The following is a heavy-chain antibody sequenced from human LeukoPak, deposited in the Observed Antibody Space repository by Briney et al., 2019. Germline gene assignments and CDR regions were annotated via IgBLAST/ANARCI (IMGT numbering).Heavy chain of an antibody. Sequence: PGGSLRLSCAASGFTFSSYGMHWVRQAPGKGLEWVAVISYDGSNRYYADSVKGRFTISRVKSKNTLYLQMNSLRAEDTAVYYCAKDQDTAMVPYDAFDIWGQGTMVTVSS. CDR1: GFTFSSYG. D-gene: IGHD5-18*01. V-gene: IGHV3-30*18. CDR3: AKDQDTAMVPYDAFDI. J-gene: IGHJ3*02. CDR2: ISYDGSNR.